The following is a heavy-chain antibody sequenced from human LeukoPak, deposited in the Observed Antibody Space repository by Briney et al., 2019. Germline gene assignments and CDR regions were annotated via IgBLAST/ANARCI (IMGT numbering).Heavy chain of an antibody. J-gene: IGHJ4*02. CDR3: ASQRGIAAAGYYFDY. D-gene: IGHD6-13*01. CDR2: IKQDGSEK. Sequence: GGSLRLSCAASGFTFSSYWMTWVRQAPGKGLEWVANIKQDGSEKYYVDSVKGRFTISRDNSKNTLYLQMNSLRAEDTAVYYCASQRGIAAAGYYFDYWGQGTLVSVSS. CDR1: GFTFSSYW. V-gene: IGHV3-7*01.